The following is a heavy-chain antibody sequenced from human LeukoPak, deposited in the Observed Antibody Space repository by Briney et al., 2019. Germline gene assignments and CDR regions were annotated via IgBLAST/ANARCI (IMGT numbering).Heavy chain of an antibody. D-gene: IGHD4-23*01. V-gene: IGHV3-33*01. J-gene: IGHJ4*02. CDR1: GFTFSSYG. CDR3: ARGRLGYGGNSGQFDY. CDR2: IWYDGSNK. Sequence: GRSLRLSCAASGFTFSSYGMHWVRQAPGKGLEWVAVIWYDGSNKYYADSVKGRFTISRDNSKNTLYLQMNSLRAEDTAVYYCARGRLGYGGNSGQFDYWGQGTLVTVSS.